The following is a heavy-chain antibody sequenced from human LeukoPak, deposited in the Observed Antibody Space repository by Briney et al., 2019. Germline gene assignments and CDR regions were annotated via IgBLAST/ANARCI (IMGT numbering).Heavy chain of an antibody. V-gene: IGHV3-21*01. CDR3: ASWLSPGAFDI. D-gene: IGHD3-9*01. Sequence: GRSLRLSCVASGFTFSSYSMNSVRQAPGKGLEWVSSISSSSRNIYYADSVKGRFTISRDNAKNSLDLQMNGRRAEDTALYYCASWLSPGAFDIWGQGTMVTVSS. CDR1: GFTFSSYS. J-gene: IGHJ3*02. CDR2: ISSSSRNI.